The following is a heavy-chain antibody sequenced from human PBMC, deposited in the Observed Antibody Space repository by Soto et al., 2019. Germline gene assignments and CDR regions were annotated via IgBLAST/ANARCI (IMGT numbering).Heavy chain of an antibody. J-gene: IGHJ5*02. D-gene: IGHD3-3*01. CDR3: ARAYDFWSGYYNWFDP. Sequence: SVKVSCKASGGTFSSYAISWVRQAPGQGLEWMGGIIPIFGTANYAQKFQGRVTITADESPSTAYMELSSLRSEDTAVYYCARAYDFWSGYYNWFDPWGQGTLVTVSS. CDR2: IIPIFGTA. CDR1: GGTFSSYA. V-gene: IGHV1-69*01.